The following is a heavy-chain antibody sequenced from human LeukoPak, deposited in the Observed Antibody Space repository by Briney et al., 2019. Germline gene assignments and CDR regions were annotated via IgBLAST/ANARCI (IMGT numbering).Heavy chain of an antibody. CDR2: IFGSGGSA. D-gene: IGHD6-19*01. V-gene: IGHV3-23*01. Sequence: PGGSLRLSCEASGFTFGSYAMYWVRQAPGKGLEWVAGIFGSGGSAHYADSAKGWFTISRDNSKNTVYLQINSLRAEDTAVYYCGKTTTGYSSGQKPAWPVDYWGQGTLVTVSS. CDR3: GKTTTGYSSGQKPAWPVDY. CDR1: GFTFGSYA. J-gene: IGHJ4*02.